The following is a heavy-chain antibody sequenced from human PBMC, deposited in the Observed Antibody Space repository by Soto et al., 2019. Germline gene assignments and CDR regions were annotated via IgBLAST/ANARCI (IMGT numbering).Heavy chain of an antibody. J-gene: IGHJ4*02. Sequence: QVQLVESGGGVVQPGRSLRLSCAASGFTFSSYGMHWVRQAPGKGLEWVAVIWYDGSNKYYADSVKGRFTISRDNSKNTLYLQMNSLRVEDTAVYYCARAESSGYPYYFDYWGQGTLVTVSS. D-gene: IGHD3-22*01. V-gene: IGHV3-33*01. CDR3: ARAESSGYPYYFDY. CDR1: GFTFSSYG. CDR2: IWYDGSNK.